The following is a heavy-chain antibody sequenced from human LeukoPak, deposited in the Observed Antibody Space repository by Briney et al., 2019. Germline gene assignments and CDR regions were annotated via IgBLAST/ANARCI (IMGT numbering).Heavy chain of an antibody. CDR3: ARHQLLWGYYFDY. Sequence: PSETLSLTCAVYGGSFSGYYWSWIRQPPGKGLEWIGEINHSGSTNYNPSLKSRVTISVDTSKNQFSLKLSSVTAADTAVYYCARHQLLWGYYFDYWGQGTLVTVSS. J-gene: IGHJ4*02. CDR2: INHSGST. D-gene: IGHD2-2*01. CDR1: GGSFSGYY. V-gene: IGHV4-34*01.